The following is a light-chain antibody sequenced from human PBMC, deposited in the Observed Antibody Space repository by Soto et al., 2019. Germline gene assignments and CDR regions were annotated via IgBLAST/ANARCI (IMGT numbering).Light chain of an antibody. CDR3: QQYNNLWT. V-gene: IGKV3-15*01. CDR1: QSVSAR. Sequence: EIQMTQSPSTLSVSVGDRVTLTCRASQSVSARLAWYQQKPGQAPALLIYGASSWASGVPCRFSGTGSGTEFTLTISSLQSEDSAAYYCQQYNNLWTFGQGTKVDNK. CDR2: GAS. J-gene: IGKJ1*01.